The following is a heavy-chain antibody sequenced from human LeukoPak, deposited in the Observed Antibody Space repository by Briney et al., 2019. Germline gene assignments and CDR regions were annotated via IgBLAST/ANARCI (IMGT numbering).Heavy chain of an antibody. CDR2: INHSGST. CDR1: GGSFSGYY. V-gene: IGHV4-34*01. Sequence: SETLSLTCAVYGGSFSGYYWGWIRQPPGKGLEWIGEINHSGSTNYNPSLKSRVTISVDTSKNQFSLKLSSVTAADTAVYYCARGGYYGSADYWGQGTLVTVSS. D-gene: IGHD3-10*01. CDR3: ARGGYYGSADY. J-gene: IGHJ4*02.